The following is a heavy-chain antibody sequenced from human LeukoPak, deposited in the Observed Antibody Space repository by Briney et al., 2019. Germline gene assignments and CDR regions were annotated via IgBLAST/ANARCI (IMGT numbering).Heavy chain of an antibody. Sequence: GASVKVSCKVSAYTLTELSMHWVRQAPGKGLEWMGGFDPEDGETIYAQKFQGRVTMTEDTSTDTAYMELSSLRSEDTAVYYCATVGSSWYGFDYWGQGTLVTVSS. D-gene: IGHD6-13*01. CDR2: FDPEDGET. J-gene: IGHJ4*02. CDR1: AYTLTELS. CDR3: ATVGSSWYGFDY. V-gene: IGHV1-24*01.